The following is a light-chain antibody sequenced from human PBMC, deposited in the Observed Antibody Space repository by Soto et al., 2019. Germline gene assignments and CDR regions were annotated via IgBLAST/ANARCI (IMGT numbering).Light chain of an antibody. J-gene: IGKJ4*01. Sequence: DIVMTQSPLSLPVTPGEPASISCRSSQSLLHSHGYHYLDWYLQKPGQSPQLLIYLGSNRASGVPDRFSGSGSGTDFTLKISRVEAEDVGVYYCMQALQAPITFGGGTKVDIK. V-gene: IGKV2-28*01. CDR2: LGS. CDR1: QSLLHSHGYHY. CDR3: MQALQAPIT.